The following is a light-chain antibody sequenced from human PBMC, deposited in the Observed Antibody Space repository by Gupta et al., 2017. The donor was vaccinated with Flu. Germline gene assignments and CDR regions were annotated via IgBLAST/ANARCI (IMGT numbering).Light chain of an antibody. Sequence: QSVLTQPPSASGTPGQRVTISCSGSSSNVGRYAVNWYQQRPGTAPKLLIYNNNRRPSGVPDRFSDSKSGTSASLAISGLQSEDEADYYCAAWDGSLNAWVFGGGTKLTVL. CDR3: AAWDGSLNAWV. J-gene: IGLJ3*02. V-gene: IGLV1-44*01. CDR2: NNN. CDR1: SSNVGRYA.